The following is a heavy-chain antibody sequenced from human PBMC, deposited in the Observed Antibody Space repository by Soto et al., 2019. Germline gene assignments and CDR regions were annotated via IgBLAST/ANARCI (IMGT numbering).Heavy chain of an antibody. CDR1: GGSISSYY. CDR3: ARSWYDILTGYPDAFDI. V-gene: IGHV4-59*01. Sequence: PSETLSLTCTVSGGSISSYYWSWIRQPPGKGLEWIGYIYYSGSTNYNPSLKSRVTISVDASKNQFSLKLSSVTAADTAVYYCARSWYDILTGYPDAFDIWGQGTMVTVSS. D-gene: IGHD3-9*01. J-gene: IGHJ3*02. CDR2: IYYSGST.